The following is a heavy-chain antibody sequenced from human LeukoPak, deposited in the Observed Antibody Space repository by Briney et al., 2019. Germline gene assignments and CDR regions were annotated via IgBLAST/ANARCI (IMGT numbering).Heavy chain of an antibody. V-gene: IGHV4-30-2*01. D-gene: IGHD2-15*01. Sequence: PSQTLSLTCAVSGGPISRGGYSWSWIRQPPGKGLEWIGYIYHSGSTYYNPSLKSRVTISVDRSKNQFSLKLSSVTAADTAVYYCASYCSGGSCYPNDAFDIWGQGTMVTVSS. J-gene: IGHJ3*02. CDR1: GGPISRGGYS. CDR2: IYHSGST. CDR3: ASYCSGGSCYPNDAFDI.